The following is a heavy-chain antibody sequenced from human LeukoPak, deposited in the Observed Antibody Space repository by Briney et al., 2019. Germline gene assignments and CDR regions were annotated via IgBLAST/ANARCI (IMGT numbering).Heavy chain of an antibody. CDR2: ISSNGFST. V-gene: IGHV3-64*01. CDR3: ARGVILGYDFDY. D-gene: IGHD5-12*01. CDR1: GFTFRSHA. Sequence: GGSLRLSCEASGFTFRSHAMHWVRQAPGKGLEYVSAISSNGFSTYYANSLQGRFTISRDNSKNTLYLQMSSLGPEDMAVYYRARGVILGYDFDYWGQGTLVTVSS. J-gene: IGHJ4*02.